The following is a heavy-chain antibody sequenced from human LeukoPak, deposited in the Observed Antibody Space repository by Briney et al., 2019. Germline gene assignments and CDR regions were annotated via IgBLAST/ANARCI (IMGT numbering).Heavy chain of an antibody. D-gene: IGHD2-2*01. J-gene: IGHJ5*02. CDR2: INPNSGGT. CDR1: GYTFTGYY. CDR3: ARDHGGLGYCSSTSCSRYNWFDP. Sequence: ASVKVSCKASGYTFTGYYMHWVRQAPGQGLEWMGWINPNSGGTNYAQKFQGRVTMTRDTSISTAYMELSRLRSDDTAVYYCARDHGGLGYCSSTSCSRYNWFDPWGQGTLVTVSS. V-gene: IGHV1-2*02.